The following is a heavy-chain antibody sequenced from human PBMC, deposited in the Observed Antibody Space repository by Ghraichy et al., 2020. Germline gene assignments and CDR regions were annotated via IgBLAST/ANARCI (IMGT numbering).Heavy chain of an antibody. V-gene: IGHV4-34*01. CDR1: GGSFSGYY. J-gene: IGHJ4*02. Sequence: SETLSLTCAVYGGSFSGYYWSWIRQPPGKGLEWIGEINHSGSTNYNPSLKSRVTISVDTSKNQFSLKLSSVTAADTAVYYCARAQGHDYGGLIDYWGQGTLVTVSS. D-gene: IGHD4-23*01. CDR3: ARAQGHDYGGLIDY. CDR2: INHSGST.